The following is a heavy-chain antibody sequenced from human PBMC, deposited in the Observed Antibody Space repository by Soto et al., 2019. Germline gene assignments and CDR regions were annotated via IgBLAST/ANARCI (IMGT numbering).Heavy chain of an antibody. D-gene: IGHD5-12*01. J-gene: IGHJ4*02. V-gene: IGHV3-23*01. CDR1: GFTFSSYA. CDR2: ISGRGGST. Sequence: GGSLRLSCAASGFTFSSYAMSWVRQAPEKELETVTTISGRGGSTYYADSEKGRFTISRDNSKNTLYLQMNSLRVEYTAVYYCAKYEGGYSYFDYWGQGTLVTVSS. CDR3: AKYEGGYSYFDY.